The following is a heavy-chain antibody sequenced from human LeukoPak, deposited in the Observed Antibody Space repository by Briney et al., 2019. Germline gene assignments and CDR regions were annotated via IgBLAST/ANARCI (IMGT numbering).Heavy chain of an antibody. CDR1: GFTFSS. V-gene: IGHV3-21*01. CDR2: ISSSSSYI. D-gene: IGHD1-26*01. J-gene: IGHJ6*03. Sequence: SGGSLRLSCVASGFTFSSMNWVRQAPGKGLEWVSSISSSSSYIYYADSVKGRFTISRDNAKNSLYLQMNSLRAEDTAVYYCARVSSSDQGYYMDVWGKGTTVTVSS. CDR3: ARVSSSDQGYYMDV.